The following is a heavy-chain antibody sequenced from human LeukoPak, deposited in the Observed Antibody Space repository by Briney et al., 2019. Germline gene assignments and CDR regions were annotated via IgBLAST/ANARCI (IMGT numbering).Heavy chain of an antibody. CDR3: ARVEIVLMVYAIE. Sequence: PSETLSLTCAVSGYSISSGYYWGWIRQPPGKGLEWIGSIYHSGSTYYNPSLKSRVTISVDTSKNQFSLKLSSGTAADTAVYYCARVEIVLMVYAIEWGQGTLVTVSS. J-gene: IGHJ4*02. V-gene: IGHV4-38-2*01. CDR1: GYSISSGYY. D-gene: IGHD2-8*01. CDR2: IYHSGST.